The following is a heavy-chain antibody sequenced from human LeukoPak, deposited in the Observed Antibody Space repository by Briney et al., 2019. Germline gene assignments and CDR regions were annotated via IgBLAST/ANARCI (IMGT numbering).Heavy chain of an antibody. D-gene: IGHD4-11*01. CDR3: ARVTVSSGVDY. J-gene: IGHJ4*02. CDR2: ISSTGKTI. CDR1: GFTFSNYE. V-gene: IGHV3-48*03. Sequence: GGSLRLSCAVSGFTFSNYEMNWVRQAPGKGLEWVSYISSTGKTIYYADSVKGRFTISRDNAKNSLYLQMNSLRAEDTAFYYCARVTVSSGVDYWGQGTLVTVSS.